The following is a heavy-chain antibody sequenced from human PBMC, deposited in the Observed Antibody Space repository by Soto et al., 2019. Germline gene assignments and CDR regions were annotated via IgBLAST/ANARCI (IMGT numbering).Heavy chain of an antibody. CDR1: GFTFSDYY. Sequence: QVQLVESGGGLVKPGGSLRLSCAASGFTFSDYYMSWIRQAPGKGLEWVSYISSSDSIIYYADSVKGRFTISRDNAKNSLALQMNSLRAQDTAVYDCARDLGYYDRSGYFDSWGQGTLVTVSS. CDR2: ISSSDSII. D-gene: IGHD3-22*01. CDR3: ARDLGYYDRSGYFDS. V-gene: IGHV3-11*01. J-gene: IGHJ4*02.